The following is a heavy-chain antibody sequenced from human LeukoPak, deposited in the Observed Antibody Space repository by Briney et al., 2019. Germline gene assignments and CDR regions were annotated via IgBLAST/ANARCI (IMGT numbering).Heavy chain of an antibody. Sequence: SETLSLTCTVSGGSISSYYWSWIRQPPGKGLEWIGYIYYSGSTNYNPSLKSRVTISVDTSKNQFSLKLSSVTAADTAVYYCARDVAYSSGWYCQWGQGTLVTVSS. J-gene: IGHJ4*02. D-gene: IGHD6-19*01. V-gene: IGHV4-59*01. CDR3: ARDVAYSSGWYCQ. CDR1: GGSISSYY. CDR2: IYYSGST.